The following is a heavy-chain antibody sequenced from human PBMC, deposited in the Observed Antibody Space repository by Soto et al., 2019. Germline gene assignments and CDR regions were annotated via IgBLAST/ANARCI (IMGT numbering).Heavy chain of an antibody. D-gene: IGHD1-26*01. V-gene: IGHV3-30*17. CDR1: GFSLRDYG. J-gene: IGHJ4*02. CDR3: ARHPTGGYFHYDY. CDR2: VSDDGSEQ. Sequence: PGGSLRLSCAASGFSLRDYGMHWVRQAPGKGLEYVAAVSDDGSEQYYADSVRGRFTISRDNSKNTVYLQLDSLTTGDTAVYYCARHPTGGYFHYDYYGQGALVTASS.